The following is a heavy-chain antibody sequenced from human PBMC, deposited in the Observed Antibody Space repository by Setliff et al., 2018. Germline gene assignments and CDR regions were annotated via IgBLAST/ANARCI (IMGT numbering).Heavy chain of an antibody. J-gene: IGHJ5*02. D-gene: IGHD3-10*01. Sequence: ASVKVSCKASGYTFTGYYMHWVRQAPGQGLEWMGMVNPNDGSTRYAQKFQGRVTMTRDTSTSSVYMELSSLRSEDTAVYYCAKNGFGVVALGVNNWFDPWGQGTLVTVSS. V-gene: IGHV1-46*01. CDR3: AKNGFGVVALGVNNWFDP. CDR1: GYTFTGYY. CDR2: VNPNDGST.